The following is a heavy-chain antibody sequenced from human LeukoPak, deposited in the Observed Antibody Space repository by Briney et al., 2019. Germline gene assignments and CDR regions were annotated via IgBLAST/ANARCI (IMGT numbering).Heavy chain of an antibody. J-gene: IGHJ4*02. V-gene: IGHV4-59*11. Sequence: SETLSLTCTVSGGSISGHYWSWIRQPPGEALEWIGYIFYGGTTDYNPSLKSRVTMSVDASKNQFSLKLSSVTAADTAVYYCARVPGYSSGWYGGAYYFGYWGQGTLVTVSS. D-gene: IGHD6-19*01. CDR1: GGSISGHY. CDR2: IFYGGTT. CDR3: ARVPGYSSGWYGGAYYFGY.